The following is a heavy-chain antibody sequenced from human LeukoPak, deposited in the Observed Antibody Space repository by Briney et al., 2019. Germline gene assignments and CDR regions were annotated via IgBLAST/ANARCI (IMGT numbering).Heavy chain of an antibody. D-gene: IGHD4-17*01. V-gene: IGHV4-59*01. CDR3: ARNRLRLDY. CDR2: IYYSGST. J-gene: IGHJ4*02. CDR1: GGSNSSYY. Sequence: SETLSLTCTVSGGSNSSYYWSWIRQPPGKGLEWIGYIYYSGSTNYKPSLKSRVTISVDTSKNQFSLQLSSVTAADTAVYYCARNRLRLDYWGQGTLVTVSS.